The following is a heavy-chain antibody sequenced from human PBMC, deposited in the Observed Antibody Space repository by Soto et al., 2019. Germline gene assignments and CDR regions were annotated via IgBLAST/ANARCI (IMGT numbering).Heavy chain of an antibody. CDR2: IYSGGST. V-gene: IGHV3-53*04. Sequence: GGSLRLSCAASGFTVSSNYMSWVRQAPGEGLEWVSVIYSGGSTYYADSVKGRFTISRHNSKNTLYLQMNSLRAEDTAVYYCARVEYSSSWYVPYGMDVWGQGTTVTVSS. D-gene: IGHD6-13*01. CDR1: GFTVSSNY. CDR3: ARVEYSSSWYVPYGMDV. J-gene: IGHJ6*02.